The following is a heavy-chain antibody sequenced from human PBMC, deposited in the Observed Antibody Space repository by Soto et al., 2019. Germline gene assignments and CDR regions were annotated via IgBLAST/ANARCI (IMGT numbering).Heavy chain of an antibody. V-gene: IGHV1-69*02. Sequence: QVKLVQSGTEVKKPGSSVKVSCKASGGTFRNYPNNWVRQAPGQGLEWMGSIFPLTDIPDYAQNFQARLTISADKSTSTAYMELSSLTSDDTAMYFCARGPLVVLNYFESWGQGTLVTVSS. J-gene: IGHJ4*02. CDR2: IFPLTDIP. CDR1: GGTFRNYP. CDR3: ARGPLVVLNYFES.